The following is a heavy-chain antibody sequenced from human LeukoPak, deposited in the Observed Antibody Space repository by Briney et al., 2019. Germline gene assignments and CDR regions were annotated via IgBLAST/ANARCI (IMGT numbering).Heavy chain of an antibody. V-gene: IGHV4-38-2*02. Sequence: SETLSLTCTVSGYSISSGYYWGWIRQPPGKGLEWIGSIYHSGSTYYNPSLKSRVTISVDTSKNQFSLKLSSVTAADTAVYYCAREQWLVRQWFDPWGQGTLVTVSS. D-gene: IGHD6-19*01. J-gene: IGHJ5*02. CDR2: IYHSGST. CDR3: AREQWLVRQWFDP. CDR1: GYSISSGYY.